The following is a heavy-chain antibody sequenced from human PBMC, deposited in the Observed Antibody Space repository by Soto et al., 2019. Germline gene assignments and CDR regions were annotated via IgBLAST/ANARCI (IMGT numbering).Heavy chain of an antibody. J-gene: IGHJ6*02. CDR2: ISAYNGNT. Sequence: GASVKVSCKASGYTFTSYGISWVRQAPGQGLEWMGWISAYNGNTNYAQKLQGRVTMTTDTSTSTAYMELRSLRSDDTAVYYCAIPGVAARPRYYYYGMDVWGQGTTVTVSS. V-gene: IGHV1-18*01. CDR1: GYTFTSYG. CDR3: AIPGVAARPRYYYYGMDV. D-gene: IGHD6-6*01.